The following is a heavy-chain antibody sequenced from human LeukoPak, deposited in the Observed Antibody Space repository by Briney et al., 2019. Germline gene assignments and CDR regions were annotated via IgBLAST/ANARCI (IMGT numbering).Heavy chain of an antibody. CDR3: ASAYYGRGIQLWPIDY. D-gene: IGHD5-18*01. J-gene: IGHJ4*02. CDR1: GFTLSCYW. V-gene: IGHV3-74*01. CDR2: INSDGSST. Sequence: GGSLRLSCAASGFTLSCYWMYCVRQAPGKGLVWVSRINSDGSSTSYADSVKGRFTISRDNAKNTLYLQMNSLRAADTAVYYCASAYYGRGIQLWPIDYWRQGTLVTVSS.